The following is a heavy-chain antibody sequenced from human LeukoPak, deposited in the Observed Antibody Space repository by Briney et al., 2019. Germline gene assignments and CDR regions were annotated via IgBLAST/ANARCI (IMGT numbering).Heavy chain of an antibody. D-gene: IGHD3-22*01. CDR2: ISGSGGST. J-gene: IGHJ4*02. Sequence: GGSLRLSCAASGFTFSSYAMSWVRQAPGKGLEWVSAISGSGGSTYYADSVKGRFTISRDNSKNTLYLQMNSLRAEDTALYYCAKDNGMIVIQYYFDYWGQGTLVTVSS. CDR3: AKDNGMIVIQYYFDY. CDR1: GFTFSSYA. V-gene: IGHV3-23*01.